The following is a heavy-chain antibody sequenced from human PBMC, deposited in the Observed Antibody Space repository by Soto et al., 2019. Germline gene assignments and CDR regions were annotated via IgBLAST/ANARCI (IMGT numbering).Heavy chain of an antibody. CDR3: AKKGYYDTSGYPIRYFDY. D-gene: IGHD3-22*01. V-gene: IGHV3-23*01. J-gene: IGHJ4*02. Sequence: PGGSLRLSCAASGVTFSNYAMSWVRQAPGKGLEWVSTITYSGGSRDYADSVKGRFTISRDNSKNTLYLQMNSLRAEDTAVYYCAKKGYYDTSGYPIRYFDYWGQGTLVTVPQ. CDR1: GVTFSNYA. CDR2: ITYSGGSR.